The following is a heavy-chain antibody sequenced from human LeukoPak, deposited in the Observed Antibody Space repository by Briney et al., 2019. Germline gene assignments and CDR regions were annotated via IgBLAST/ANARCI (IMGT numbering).Heavy chain of an antibody. D-gene: IGHD3-3*01. Sequence: SETLSLTCTVSGGSISSYYWSWIRQPPGKGLEWIGYIYYSGSTNYKPSLKSRVTISVDTSKNQFSLKLSSVTAADTAVYYCARAHPNYDFWSGYPQGARVSPTNNWFDPWGQGTLVTVSS. CDR1: GGSISSYY. CDR3: ARAHPNYDFWSGYPQGARVSPTNNWFDP. CDR2: IYYSGST. V-gene: IGHV4-59*01. J-gene: IGHJ5*02.